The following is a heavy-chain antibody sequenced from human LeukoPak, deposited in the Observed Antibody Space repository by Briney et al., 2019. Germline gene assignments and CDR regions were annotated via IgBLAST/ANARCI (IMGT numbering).Heavy chain of an antibody. CDR3: ARAAVNLHPNHYYYMDV. CDR2: MNPYNGNT. V-gene: IGHV1-8*01. J-gene: IGHJ6*03. Sequence: ASLNVSPKASGYTFTTYDINSVRQATGQGLEWMGWMNPYNGNTGYAQKFEGRVIMPRDTSISTAYLELSSLTSEDTAVYYCARAAVNLHPNHYYYMDVWGKGTTVTVSS. CDR1: GYTFTTYD.